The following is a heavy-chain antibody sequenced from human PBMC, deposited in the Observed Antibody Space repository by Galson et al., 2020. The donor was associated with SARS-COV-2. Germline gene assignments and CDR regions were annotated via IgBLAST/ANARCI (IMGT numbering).Heavy chain of an antibody. CDR2: IRPSGGKT. V-gene: IGHV1-46*01. Sequence: GESLKISCKASGYTFTSYYLHWMRQAPGQGLEWMGIIRPSGGKTEYPQNFQGRVTMTRDTSTSTVYMELSSLRSEDTAFYYCARESPKTYYFDFWGRGTLVTVSS. J-gene: IGHJ4*02. CDR3: ARESPKTYYFDF. CDR1: GYTFTSYY.